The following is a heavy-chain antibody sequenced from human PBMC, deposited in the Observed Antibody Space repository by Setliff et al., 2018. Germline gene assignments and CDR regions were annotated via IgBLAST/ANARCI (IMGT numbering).Heavy chain of an antibody. CDR3: ARGGYGSGNAYYFVS. D-gene: IGHD3-10*01. Sequence: SETLSLTCTVSGGSISNSYWTWVRQSAGKGLEWVGRIHTTEGTKYNPSLMSRVTVSMDTSKNQFSLDLTFVTAADTAVYYCARGGYGSGNAYYFVSWGQGTLVTVSS. CDR1: GGSISNSY. CDR2: IHTTEGT. J-gene: IGHJ4*02. V-gene: IGHV4-4*07.